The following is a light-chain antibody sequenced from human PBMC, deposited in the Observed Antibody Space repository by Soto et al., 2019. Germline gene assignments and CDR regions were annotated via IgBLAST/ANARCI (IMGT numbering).Light chain of an antibody. J-gene: IGKJ1*01. Sequence: DIQITQPPPTLSASVGDRVTITCRASQSISRWLAWYQQKPGKAPKILIYNASVLKTGVPSRFSGSGSGTEFTLTISSLQPDDFATYYCQQYTSYSTWTFRKGTKVDIK. CDR1: QSISRW. V-gene: IGKV1-5*01. CDR3: QQYTSYSTWT. CDR2: NAS.